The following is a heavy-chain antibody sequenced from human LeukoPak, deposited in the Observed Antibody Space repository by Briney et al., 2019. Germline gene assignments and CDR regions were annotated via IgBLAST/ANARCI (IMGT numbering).Heavy chain of an antibody. CDR3: TRGDRWEPYDS. CDR2: MNPNSGYT. Sequence: ASVKVSCKASGYTFTSYDINWVRQATGQGLEWMGWMNPNSGYTGYAQKFQGRVTMTRNTSMSTAYMELSGLRSEDTAVYYCTRGDRWEPYDSWGQGTLVTVSS. D-gene: IGHD1-26*01. CDR1: GYTFTSYD. J-gene: IGHJ4*02. V-gene: IGHV1-8*01.